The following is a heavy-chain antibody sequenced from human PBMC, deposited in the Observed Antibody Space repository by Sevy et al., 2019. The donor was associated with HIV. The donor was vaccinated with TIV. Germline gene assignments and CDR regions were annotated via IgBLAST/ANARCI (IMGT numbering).Heavy chain of an antibody. J-gene: IGHJ6*02. V-gene: IGHV3-30*18. CDR1: GFTFSSYG. Sequence: GGSLRLSCAASGFTFSSYGMHWVRQAPGKGLEWVAVISYDGSNKYYADSVKGRFTISRDNSKNTLYLQMNSLRAEDTAVYYCAKERAYYYDSSGYYYDYYYGMDVWGQGTTVTVSS. CDR3: AKERAYYYDSSGYYYDYYYGMDV. D-gene: IGHD3-22*01. CDR2: ISYDGSNK.